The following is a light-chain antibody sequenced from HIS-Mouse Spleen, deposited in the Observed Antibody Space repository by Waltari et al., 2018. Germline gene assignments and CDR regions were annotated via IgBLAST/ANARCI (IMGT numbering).Light chain of an antibody. CDR2: DAS. CDR1: QGISSA. J-gene: IGKJ4*01. V-gene: IGKV1-13*02. CDR3: QQFNSYPALT. Sequence: AIQLPQSPSSLSASVGDRVNITCRASQGISSALAWYQQKPGKAPKLLIYDASSLESGVPSRFSGSGSGTDFTLTISSLQPEDFATYYCQQFNSYPALTFGGGTKVEIK.